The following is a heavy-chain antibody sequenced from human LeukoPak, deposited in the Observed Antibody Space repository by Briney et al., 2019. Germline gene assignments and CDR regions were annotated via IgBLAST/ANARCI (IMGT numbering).Heavy chain of an antibody. D-gene: IGHD2-2*01. J-gene: IGHJ6*02. Sequence: GASVKVSCKVSGYTLTELSMHWVRQAPGKGLEWMGGFDPEDGETIYAQNFQGRVTMTEDTSTDTAYMELSSLRSEDTAVYYCATATPRYCSSTSCYPYYYYGMDVWGQGTTVTVSS. CDR1: GYTLTELS. CDR2: FDPEDGET. V-gene: IGHV1-24*01. CDR3: ATATPRYCSSTSCYPYYYYGMDV.